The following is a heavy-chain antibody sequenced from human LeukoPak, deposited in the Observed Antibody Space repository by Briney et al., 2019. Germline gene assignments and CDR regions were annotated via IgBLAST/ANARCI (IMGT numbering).Heavy chain of an antibody. CDR2: INHSGST. D-gene: IGHD3-10*01. V-gene: IGHV4-34*01. Sequence: PSETLSLTCAVYGGSFSGYYWSWIRQPPGKGLEWIGEINHSGSTNYNPSLKSRVTISVDTSKNQFSPKLSSVTAADTAVYYCARGLSWYYGSGVLLDYWGQGTLVTVSS. CDR1: GGSFSGYY. CDR3: ARGLSWYYGSGVLLDY. J-gene: IGHJ4*02.